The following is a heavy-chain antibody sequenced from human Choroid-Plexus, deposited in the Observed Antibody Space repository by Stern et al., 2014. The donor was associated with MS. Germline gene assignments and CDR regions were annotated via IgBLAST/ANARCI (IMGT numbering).Heavy chain of an antibody. V-gene: IGHV3-30*18. CDR2: VSYDGSNK. CDR1: GFTFGSCA. CDR3: AKDRQYLTYFFDH. J-gene: IGHJ5*02. Sequence: VQLVESGGGVVQPGRPLRLSCVASGFTFGSCAMHWVRQAPGKGLEWGACVSYDGSNKYYADSVKGRFTISRDNSQNTLYMQMSSLRPEDTAVYYCAKDRQYLTYFFDHWGQGSLVTVSS. D-gene: IGHD2/OR15-2a*01.